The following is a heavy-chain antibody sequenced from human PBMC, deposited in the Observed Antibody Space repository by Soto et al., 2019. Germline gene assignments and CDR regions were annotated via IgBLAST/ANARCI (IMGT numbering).Heavy chain of an antibody. J-gene: IGHJ5*02. CDR2: IHSTRSP. CDR3: ARSPAYGDYANLDT. V-gene: IGHV4-4*07. Sequence: SETLSLTCTVSGDSVSKYYWNWIRQPGGKGLEWIGRIHSTRSPNYNPSLKSRVTMSVDTSKNQFSLKLNLTSVTAADTAVYYCARSPAYGDYANLDTWGQGTLVTVSS. CDR1: GDSVSKYY. D-gene: IGHD4-17*01.